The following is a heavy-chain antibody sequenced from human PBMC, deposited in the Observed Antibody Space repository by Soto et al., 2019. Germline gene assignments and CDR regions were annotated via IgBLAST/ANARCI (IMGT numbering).Heavy chain of an antibody. V-gene: IGHV4-34*01. J-gene: IGHJ5*02. D-gene: IGHD1-26*01. CDR2: INHSGST. Sequence: QVQLQQWGAGLLKPSETLSLTCAVYGGSFSGYYWSWIRQPPGKGLEWIGEINHSGSTNYNPSLKSRVTRSVDTSKNHFFLKLSSVTAAVTAVYYCAGGVSVGATLRGANWFDPWGQGTMVTVSS. CDR1: GGSFSGYY. CDR3: AGGVSVGATLRGANWFDP.